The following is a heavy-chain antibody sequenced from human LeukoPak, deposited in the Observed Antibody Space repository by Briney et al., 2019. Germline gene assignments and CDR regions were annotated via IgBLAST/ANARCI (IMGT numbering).Heavy chain of an antibody. CDR3: ARRLLVGTTVRPYFDY. D-gene: IGHD1-26*01. J-gene: IGHJ4*02. Sequence: QPGGSLRLSCAASGFTFSTYVISWVRQAPGEGLEWVSTITGGGGGTYYADSVKGRFTISRDNSKHTVYLEMNSLRAEDTAVYYCARRLLVGTTVRPYFDYWGQGTLVTVSS. CDR1: GFTFSTYV. CDR2: ITGGGGGT. V-gene: IGHV3-23*01.